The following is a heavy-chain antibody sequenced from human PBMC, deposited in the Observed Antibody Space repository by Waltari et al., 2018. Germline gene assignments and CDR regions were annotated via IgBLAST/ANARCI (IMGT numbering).Heavy chain of an antibody. CDR1: GFTFDDSA. J-gene: IGHJ4*02. V-gene: IGHV3-9*01. CDR3: AKERAGTAMAPQFDY. Sequence: VQLVESGGGLVQPGRSLRLSCAASGFTFDDSALHWVRQAPGKGREWVSGSSWNSGSIGYADSVKGRFTISRDNAKNSLYLQMNSLRAEDTALYYCAKERAGTAMAPQFDYWGQGTLVTVSS. CDR2: SSWNSGSI. D-gene: IGHD5-18*01.